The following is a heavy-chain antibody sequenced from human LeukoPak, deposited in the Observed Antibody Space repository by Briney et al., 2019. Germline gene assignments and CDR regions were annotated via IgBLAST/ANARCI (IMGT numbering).Heavy chain of an antibody. CDR1: GFTFSAYS. J-gene: IGHJ4*02. V-gene: IGHV3-7*01. D-gene: IGHD2-21*02. CDR2: IKKDGSEK. Sequence: GESLRLSCAPSGFTFSAYSLSWVRQAPGKGLVWVAKIKKDGSEKDYVDSVKGRFTISRDNAKGSLYLQLNSLRAEDTAVYYCARGFQRGDSPVWGQGTLVTVSS. CDR3: ARGFQRGDSPV.